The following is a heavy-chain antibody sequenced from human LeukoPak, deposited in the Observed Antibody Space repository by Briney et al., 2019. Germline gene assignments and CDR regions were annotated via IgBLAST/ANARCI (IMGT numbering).Heavy chain of an antibody. Sequence: PSETLSLTCAVSGGSISSSNWWSWVRQPPGKGLEWIGEIYHSGSTNYNPSLKSRVTISVDTSKNQFSLKLSSVTAADTAVYYCARGFGYSYGSGYYYGMDVWGQGTTVTVSS. D-gene: IGHD5-18*01. J-gene: IGHJ6*02. CDR3: ARGFGYSYGSGYYYGMDV. CDR1: GGSISSSNW. V-gene: IGHV4-4*02. CDR2: IYHSGST.